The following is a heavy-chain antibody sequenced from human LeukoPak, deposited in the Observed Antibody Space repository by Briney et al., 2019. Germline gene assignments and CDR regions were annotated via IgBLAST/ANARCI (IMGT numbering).Heavy chain of an antibody. D-gene: IGHD5-18*01. CDR3: ARAADTAHGHYGMDV. J-gene: IGHJ6*02. Sequence: LAGGSLRLSCAASGFTVSSNYMSWVRQAPGKGLEWVSVIYSGGSTYYADSVKGRFTISRHNSKNTLYLQMNSLRAEDAAVYYCARAADTAHGHYGMDVWGQGTTVTVSS. CDR2: IYSGGST. V-gene: IGHV3-53*04. CDR1: GFTVSSNY.